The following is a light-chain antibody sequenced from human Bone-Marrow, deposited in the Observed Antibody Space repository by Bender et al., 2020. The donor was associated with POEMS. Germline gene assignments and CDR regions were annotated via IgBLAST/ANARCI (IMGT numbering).Light chain of an antibody. CDR1: SSNIGAGYD. CDR3: AVWDDSLNGWV. J-gene: IGLJ3*02. Sequence: QSVLTQPPSASGTPGQRVTISCSGGSSNIGAGYDVYWYQQTPGTAPKPLISGNNNRPSGVPDRFSGSRSGTSASLAISGLQSEDEAEYYCAVWDDSLNGWVFGGGTKLTVL. V-gene: IGLV1-44*01. CDR2: GNN.